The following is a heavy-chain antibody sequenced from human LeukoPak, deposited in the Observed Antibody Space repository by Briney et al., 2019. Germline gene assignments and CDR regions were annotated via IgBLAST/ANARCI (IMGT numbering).Heavy chain of an antibody. J-gene: IGHJ4*02. CDR3: ARDSGFSGTQRGEY. CDR1: GFTFSSYG. D-gene: IGHD3/OR15-3a*01. V-gene: IGHV3-23*01. CDR2: ISGSGGST. Sequence: GGTLRLSCAASGFTFSSYGMSWVRQAPGKGLEWVSTISGSGGSTYYADSVKGRFTISRDNSKNTLYLQMNSLRAEDTAVYYCARDSGFSGTQRGEYWGQGTLVTVSS.